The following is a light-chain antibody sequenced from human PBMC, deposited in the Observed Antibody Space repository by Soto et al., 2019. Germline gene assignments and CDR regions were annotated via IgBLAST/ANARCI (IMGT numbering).Light chain of an antibody. CDR3: QQFKNYTIP. V-gene: IGKV1-9*01. CDR1: EDISSY. CDR2: AAS. J-gene: IGKJ5*01. Sequence: IQLTQSPSSLSASVGDRVTFTCRASEDISSYLVWYQQKPGAAPKLLIYAASALHSGVPSRFSGSGSGTDFTLTISSLHPEDFAVYFCQQFKNYTIPFGQGTRLEIX.